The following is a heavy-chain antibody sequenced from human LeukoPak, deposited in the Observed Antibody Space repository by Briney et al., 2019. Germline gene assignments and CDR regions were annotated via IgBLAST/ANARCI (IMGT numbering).Heavy chain of an antibody. V-gene: IGHV4-59*01. CDR2: IYYSGST. J-gene: IGHJ6*03. Sequence: SETLSLTCTVSDGSIRGYYWSWIRQPPGKGLEWIGYIYYSGSTKYNPSLKSRVTISVDTSKNQFSLRLSSVTAADTAVYYCARDWGVSARPGYMDVWGKGTTVTVSS. CDR1: DGSIRGYY. D-gene: IGHD6-6*01. CDR3: ARDWGVSARPGYMDV.